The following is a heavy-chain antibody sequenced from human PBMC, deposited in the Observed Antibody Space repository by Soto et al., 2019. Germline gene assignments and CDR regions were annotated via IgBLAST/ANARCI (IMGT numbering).Heavy chain of an antibody. CDR1: GFTFSSYE. Sequence: GGSLRLSCAASGFTFSSYEMSWVRQAPGKGLEWVSHISSSGSPIYYADSVKGRFTISRDNAKNSLYLQMNSLRAEDTAVYYCARDDYGDYAGYFDYWGQGTLVTVSS. J-gene: IGHJ4*02. CDR2: ISSSGSPI. D-gene: IGHD4-17*01. V-gene: IGHV3-48*03. CDR3: ARDDYGDYAGYFDY.